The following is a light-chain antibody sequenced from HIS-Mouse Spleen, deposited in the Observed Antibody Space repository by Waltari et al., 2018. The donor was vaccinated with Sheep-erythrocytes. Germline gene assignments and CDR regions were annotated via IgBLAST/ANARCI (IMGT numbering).Light chain of an antibody. Sequence: QSALTQPCSVSGSPVQSVTISCTGTRRDVGCYTYVSRYQQNPGKAPKLMIYDVSKRPSGVPDRFSGSKSGNTASLTISGLQAEDEADYYCCSYAGSYNHVFATGTKVTVL. CDR2: DVS. CDR1: RRDVGCYTY. V-gene: IGLV2-11*01. J-gene: IGLJ1*01. CDR3: CSYAGSYNHV.